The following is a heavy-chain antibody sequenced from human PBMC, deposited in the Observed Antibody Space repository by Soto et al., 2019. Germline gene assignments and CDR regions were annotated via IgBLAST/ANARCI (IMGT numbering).Heavy chain of an antibody. D-gene: IGHD1-1*01. CDR1: GFTFSDYY. CDR2: ISSSGSTI. V-gene: IGHV3-11*01. Sequence: GGSLRLSCAASGFTFSDYYMSWIRQAPGKGLEWVSYISSSGSTIYYADSVKGRFTISRDNAKNSLYLQMNSLRAEDTAVYYCAKSSDTTRWFDPWGQGTLVTVSS. J-gene: IGHJ5*02. CDR3: AKSSDTTRWFDP.